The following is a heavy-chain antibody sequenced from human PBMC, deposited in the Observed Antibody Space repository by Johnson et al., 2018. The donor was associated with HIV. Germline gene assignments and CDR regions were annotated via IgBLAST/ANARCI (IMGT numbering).Heavy chain of an antibody. CDR3: AKDQYYYDSSGYSDAFDI. Sequence: MLLVESGGGLVQPGRSLRLSCAASGFTVSSNYMNWVRQAPGKGLEWVSYISSSGSTIYYADSVKGRFTISRDNSKNTLYLQMNSLRAEDTAVYYCAKDQYYYDSSGYSDAFDIWGQGTMVTVSS. CDR2: ISSSGSTI. J-gene: IGHJ3*02. CDR1: GFTVSSNY. V-gene: IGHV3-48*01. D-gene: IGHD3-22*01.